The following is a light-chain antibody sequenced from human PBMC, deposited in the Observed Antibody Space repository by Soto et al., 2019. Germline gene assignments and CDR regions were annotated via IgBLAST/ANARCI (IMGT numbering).Light chain of an antibody. V-gene: IGLV3-1*01. J-gene: IGLJ2*01. Sequence: SYELTQPPSVSVSPGQTASITCSGDKLGDKYACWYQQKPGQSPVLVIYQDSKRPSGIPERFSGSNSGNTATLTISGTQAMDEADYYCQEWDSSTVVFGGWTKLTVL. CDR3: QEWDSSTVV. CDR2: QDS. CDR1: KLGDKY.